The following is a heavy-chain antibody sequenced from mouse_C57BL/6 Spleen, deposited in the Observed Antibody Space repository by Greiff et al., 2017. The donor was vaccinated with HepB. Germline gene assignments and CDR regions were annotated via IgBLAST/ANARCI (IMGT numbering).Heavy chain of an antibody. CDR1: GYTFTSYT. J-gene: IGHJ1*03. CDR2: INPSSGYT. CDR3: ATPYYGSSHWYFDV. Sequence: QVQLKESGAELARPGASVKMSCKASGYTFTSYTIHWVKQRPGQGLEWIGYINPSSGYTKYNQKFKDKATLTADKSSSTAYMQLSSLTSEDSAVYYCATPYYGSSHWYFDVWGTGTTVTVSS. V-gene: IGHV1-4*01. D-gene: IGHD1-1*01.